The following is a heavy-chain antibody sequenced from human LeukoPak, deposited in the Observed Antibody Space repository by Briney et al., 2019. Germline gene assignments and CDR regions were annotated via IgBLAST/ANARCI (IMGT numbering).Heavy chain of an antibody. Sequence: SETLSLTCAVSGGSISSSNWWSWVRQPPGKGLEWIGEIYHSRSTNYNPSLKSRVTISVDKSKNQFSLKLSSVTAADTAVYYCARVRIAITMVRGVNRVYYFDYWGQGTLVTVSS. CDR2: IYHSRST. CDR1: GGSISSSNW. CDR3: ARVRIAITMVRGVNRVYYFDY. J-gene: IGHJ4*02. V-gene: IGHV4-4*02. D-gene: IGHD3-10*01.